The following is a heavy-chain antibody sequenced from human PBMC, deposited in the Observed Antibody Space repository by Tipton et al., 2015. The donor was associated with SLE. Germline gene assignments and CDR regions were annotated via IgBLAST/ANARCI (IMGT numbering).Heavy chain of an antibody. V-gene: IGHV4-31*03. CDR2: IYHTGTT. CDR1: GDSITSDYY. Sequence: TLSLTCTVSGDSITSDYYWTWIRHNSETGLQWVGFIYHTGTTYYNPSLRSRLTISIDTSKNHFSPTLNSMTAADTAVYYCARARRDPLRSEHYSWFDPWGQGTLVTVSS. J-gene: IGHJ5*02. CDR3: ARARRDPLRSEHYSWFDP. D-gene: IGHD3-3*01.